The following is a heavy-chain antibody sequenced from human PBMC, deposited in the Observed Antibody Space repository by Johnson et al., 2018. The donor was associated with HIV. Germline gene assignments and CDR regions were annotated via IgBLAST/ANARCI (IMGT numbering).Heavy chain of an antibody. CDR3: ARGDCWSGYPDAFDI. D-gene: IGHD3-3*01. V-gene: IGHV3-9*01. CDR1: GFSFDDYA. Sequence: VQLVESGGGVVQPGRSLRLSCAASGFSFDDYAMHWVRQVAGKGLEWVSGISWNSGSIGYADSLKGRFTISRDNAKNSLYLQMNSLRAEDTAVYYCARGDCWSGYPDAFDIWGQGTMVTVSS. CDR2: ISWNSGSI. J-gene: IGHJ3*02.